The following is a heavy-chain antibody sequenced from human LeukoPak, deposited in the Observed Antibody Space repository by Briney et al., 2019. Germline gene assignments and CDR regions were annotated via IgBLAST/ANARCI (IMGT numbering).Heavy chain of an antibody. CDR3: AKDGYCSGGSCYSYFDY. V-gene: IGHV4-39*07. D-gene: IGHD2-15*01. J-gene: IGHJ4*02. CDR2: IYYSGST. CDR1: GGSISSSSYY. Sequence: SETLSLTCTVSGGSISSSSYYWGWIRQPPGKGLEWIGSIYYSGSTYYNPPLKSRVTISVDTSKNQFSLKLGSVTAADTAVYYCAKDGYCSGGSCYSYFDYWGQGTLVTVSS.